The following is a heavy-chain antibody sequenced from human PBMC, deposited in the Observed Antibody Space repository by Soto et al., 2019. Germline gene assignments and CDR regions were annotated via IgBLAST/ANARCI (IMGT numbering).Heavy chain of an antibody. V-gene: IGHV4-31*03. CDR1: DGSISSGGYY. J-gene: IGHJ6*02. Sequence: SETLSLTCTVSDGSISSGGYYWSWIRQHPGKGLEWIGYIYYSGSTYYNPSLKSRVTISVDTSKNQFSLKLSSVTAADTAVYYCARDGPPYCGGDCYPDVWGQGTTVTVSS. CDR2: IYYSGST. CDR3: ARDGPPYCGGDCYPDV. D-gene: IGHD2-21*02.